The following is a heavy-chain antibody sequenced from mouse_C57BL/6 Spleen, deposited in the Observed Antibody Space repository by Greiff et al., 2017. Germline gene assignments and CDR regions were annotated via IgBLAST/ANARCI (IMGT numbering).Heavy chain of an antibody. CDR1: GFNIKDYY. CDR2: IDPEDGDT. Sequence: VQLQQSGAELVRPGASVKLSCTASGFNIKDYYMHWVKQRPEQGLEWIGRIDPEDGDTEYAPKFQGKATMTADTSSNTAYLQLSRLTSEDTAVYYCTTCYYSNPAWFAYWGQGTLVTVSA. V-gene: IGHV14-1*01. D-gene: IGHD2-5*01. CDR3: TTCYYSNPAWFAY. J-gene: IGHJ3*01.